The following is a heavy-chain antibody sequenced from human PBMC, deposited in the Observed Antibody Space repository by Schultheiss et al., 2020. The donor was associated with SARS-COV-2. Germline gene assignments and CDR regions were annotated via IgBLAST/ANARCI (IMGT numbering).Heavy chain of an antibody. CDR3: ATGDYDDGALDY. CDR2: INPASGDT. J-gene: IGHJ4*02. Sequence: SVKVSCKASGGTFSSYAISWVRQAPGQGLEWMGGINPASGDTYYAQKFQGWVTMTRDTSISTAYMELSRLRSEDTAVYYCATGDYDDGALDYWGQGTLVTVSS. V-gene: IGHV1-2*04. CDR1: GGTFSSYA. D-gene: IGHD4-17*01.